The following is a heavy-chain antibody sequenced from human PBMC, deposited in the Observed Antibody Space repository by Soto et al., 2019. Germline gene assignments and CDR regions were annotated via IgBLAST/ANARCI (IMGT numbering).Heavy chain of an antibody. J-gene: IGHJ6*02. D-gene: IGHD2-21*01. CDR2: ITSNGGYT. CDR1: GFTFSSYA. V-gene: IGHV3-64*01. Sequence: EVQLVESGGGLVQPGGPLSLSCAAPGFTFSSYAMHWVRQAPGKGLEFVSAITSNGGYTDYSSSVKGRFTISRDNSKNTLYLQMGSLRAEDMAVYYCARRIPFGYGMDVWGQGTTVTVSS. CDR3: ARRIPFGYGMDV.